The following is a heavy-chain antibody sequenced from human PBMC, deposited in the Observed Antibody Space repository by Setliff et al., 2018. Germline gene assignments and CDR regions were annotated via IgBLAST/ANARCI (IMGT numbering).Heavy chain of an antibody. Sequence: ASVKVSCKASGYTFSSYAMGWMRQAPGQRREGMGWINTNTGNPSYAQDFTGRLVFSLDTSVSTAYLQISSLKAEDSAVYYCARASRFGTTVWKGDYYMDVWGKGTTVTVSS. J-gene: IGHJ6*03. CDR2: INTNTGNP. D-gene: IGHD4-4*01. CDR1: GYTFSSYA. V-gene: IGHV7-4-1*02. CDR3: ARASRFGTTVWKGDYYMDV.